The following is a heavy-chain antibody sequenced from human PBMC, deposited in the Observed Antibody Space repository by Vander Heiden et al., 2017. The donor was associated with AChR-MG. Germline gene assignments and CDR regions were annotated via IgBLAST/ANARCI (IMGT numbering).Heavy chain of an antibody. D-gene: IGHD3-3*01. CDR1: GFTFSSYG. J-gene: IGHJ6*02. V-gene: IGHV3-30*18. CDR3: AKETYYDFWSGYYPYLYYYYGMDV. Sequence: QVQLVESGGGVVQPGRSLRLSCAASGFTFSSYGMHWPRQAPGKGLEWVAVISYDGSNKYYADSVKGRFTISRDNSKNTLYLQMNSLRAEDTAVYYCAKETYYDFWSGYYPYLYYYYGMDVWGQGTTVTVSS. CDR2: ISYDGSNK.